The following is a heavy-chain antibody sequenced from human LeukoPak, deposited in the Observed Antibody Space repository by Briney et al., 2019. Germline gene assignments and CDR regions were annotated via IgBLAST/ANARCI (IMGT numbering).Heavy chain of an antibody. D-gene: IGHD1-26*01. CDR2: ITSGSSYI. J-gene: IGHJ6*03. CDR3: AKGHGWEASYYYYYMDV. Sequence: PGGSLRLSCAASGFTFSSYNMNWVRQAPGKGLEWVSSITSGSSYIYYADSVKGRFTISRDNAKNSLYLQMNSLRAEDTAVYYCAKGHGWEASYYYYYMDVWGKGTTVTISS. V-gene: IGHV3-21*01. CDR1: GFTFSSYN.